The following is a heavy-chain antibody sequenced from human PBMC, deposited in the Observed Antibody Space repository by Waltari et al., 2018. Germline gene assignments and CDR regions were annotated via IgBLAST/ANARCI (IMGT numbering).Heavy chain of an antibody. V-gene: IGHV3-21*01. J-gene: IGHJ3*02. D-gene: IGHD2-2*02. Sequence: EVQLVESGGGLVKPGGSLRLSCAASGFTFSSYSMNWVRQAPGKGLEGVSSISSSSSYIYYADSVKGRFTISRDNAKNSLYLQMNSLRAEDTAVYYCASGLGYCSSTSCYTGDDAFDIWGQGTMVTVSS. CDR2: ISSSSSYI. CDR1: GFTFSSYS. CDR3: ASGLGYCSSTSCYTGDDAFDI.